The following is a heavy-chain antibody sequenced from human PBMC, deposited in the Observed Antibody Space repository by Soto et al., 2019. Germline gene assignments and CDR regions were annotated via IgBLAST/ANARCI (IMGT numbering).Heavy chain of an antibody. D-gene: IGHD2-2*01. CDR2: IYYSGST. J-gene: IGHJ5*02. V-gene: IGHV4-31*03. Sequence: SLTCTVSGGSISSGGYYWSWIRQHPGKGLEWIGYIYYSGSTYYNPSLKSRVTISVDTSKNQFSLKLSSVTAADTAVYYCARDCSSTSCSDWFDPWGQGTLVTVSS. CDR3: ARDCSSTSCSDWFDP. CDR1: GGSISSGGYY.